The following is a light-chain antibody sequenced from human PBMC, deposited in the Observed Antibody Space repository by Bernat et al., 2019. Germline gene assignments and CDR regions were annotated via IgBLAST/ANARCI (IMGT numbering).Light chain of an antibody. Sequence: QSALTQPPSVSGSPGQSVTISCTGTSSDIGGYNYVSWYQQHPGKAPKLIIYEVTQRPSGVPDRFSGSKSGNTASLTVSGLQPDDEADYYCGSYTGSNNVVFGAGTKVTVL. J-gene: IGLJ1*01. CDR1: SSDIGGYNY. V-gene: IGLV2-8*01. CDR2: EVT. CDR3: GSYTGSNNVV.